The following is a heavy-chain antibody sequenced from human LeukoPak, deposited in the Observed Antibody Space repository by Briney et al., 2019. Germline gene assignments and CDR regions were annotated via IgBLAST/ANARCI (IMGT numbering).Heavy chain of an antibody. Sequence: ASVKVSCKASGYTFKNYDINWVRQATGQGLEWMGWMNPNSGNTGFAQKFQDRVSMTRDTSINTAYMELTSLRSGDTAVYYCARDILYYDDYWGQGTLVTVSS. CDR3: ARDILYYDDY. D-gene: IGHD2-8*01. CDR2: MNPNSGNT. V-gene: IGHV1-8*02. CDR1: GYTFKNYD. J-gene: IGHJ4*02.